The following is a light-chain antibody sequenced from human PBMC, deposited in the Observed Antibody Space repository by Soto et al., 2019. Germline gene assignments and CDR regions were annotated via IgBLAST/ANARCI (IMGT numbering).Light chain of an antibody. J-gene: IGLJ1*01. V-gene: IGLV2-14*01. CDR1: SSDVGGYNY. CDR2: DVN. CDR3: SSYTSSSTLV. Sequence: QSVLTQPASVSGSPGQSISISCTGTSSDVGGYNYVSWYQQHPGKAPKLMIYDVNNRPSGVSDRFSGSKSGNTASLTISGLQAEDEADYYCSSYTSSSTLVFGPGTKVTVL.